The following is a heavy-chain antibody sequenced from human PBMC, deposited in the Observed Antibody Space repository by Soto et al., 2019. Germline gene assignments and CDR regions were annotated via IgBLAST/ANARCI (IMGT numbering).Heavy chain of an antibody. J-gene: IGHJ6*02. CDR2: IYPGDSDT. D-gene: IGHD2-15*01. CDR1: GYSFTSYW. V-gene: IGHV5-51*01. Sequence: GESLKISCKGSGYSFTSYWIGWVRQMPGKGLEWMGIIYPGDSDTRYSPSFQGQVTISADKSISTAYLQWSSLKASDTAMYYCARLLLGYCSGGSCYCYYGMDVWGQGTTVTVSS. CDR3: ARLLLGYCSGGSCYCYYGMDV.